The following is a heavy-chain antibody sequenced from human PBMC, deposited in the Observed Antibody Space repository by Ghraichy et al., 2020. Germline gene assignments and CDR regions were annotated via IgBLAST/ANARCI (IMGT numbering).Heavy chain of an antibody. Sequence: ESLNISCTVSGDSISSYYWSWIRLPPGKGLEWIGYIYYSGSTHYNPSLKSRVTISLDTSKNQFSLKLSSVTAADTAVYYCARRGNYYDSSGPYFDSWGQGTLVTVSS. D-gene: IGHD3-22*01. J-gene: IGHJ4*02. CDR2: IYYSGST. CDR1: GDSISSYY. V-gene: IGHV4-59*01. CDR3: ARRGNYYDSSGPYFDS.